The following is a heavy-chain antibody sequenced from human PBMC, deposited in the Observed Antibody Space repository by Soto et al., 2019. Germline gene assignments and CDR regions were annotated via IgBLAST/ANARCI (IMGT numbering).Heavy chain of an antibody. D-gene: IGHD6-13*01. J-gene: IGHJ6*02. CDR2: INAGNGNT. CDR3: ARDRSSSWYPPYGMDV. V-gene: IGHV1-3*01. Sequence: ASVKVSCKASGYTFTSYAMHWVRQAPGHRLEWMGWINAGNGNTKYSQKFQGRVTITRDTSASTAYMELSSLRSEDTAVYYCARDRSSSWYPPYGMDVWGQGTTVPSP. CDR1: GYTFTSYA.